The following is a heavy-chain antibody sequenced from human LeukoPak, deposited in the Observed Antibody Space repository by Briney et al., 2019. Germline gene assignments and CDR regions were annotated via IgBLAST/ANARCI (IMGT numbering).Heavy chain of an antibody. CDR3: ARHLPIWYNSGWYDF. V-gene: IGHV4-39*01. Sequence: PSETLSLTCSVSGDSISFSSDYWGWIRQPPGKGLEWIGSIYYTGNTYYNPSLKSRVTISVDTSKNQFSLKLSSVTAADTAVYYCARHLPIWYNSGWYDFWGQGTLVTVSS. D-gene: IGHD6-19*01. CDR2: IYYTGNT. CDR1: GDSISFSSDY. J-gene: IGHJ4*02.